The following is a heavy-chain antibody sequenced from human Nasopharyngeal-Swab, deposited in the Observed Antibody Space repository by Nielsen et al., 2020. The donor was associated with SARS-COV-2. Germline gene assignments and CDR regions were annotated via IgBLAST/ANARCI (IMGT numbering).Heavy chain of an antibody. CDR1: GYTFTSYG. V-gene: IGHV1-18*01. Sequence: ASVKVSCKASGYTFTSYGISWVRQAPGQGLEWMGWISAYNGNTNYAQKLQGRVTMTTDTSTSTAYMELRSLRSDDTAVYYCARDLRYSYGTEPFDYWGQGTLVTVSS. D-gene: IGHD5-18*01. J-gene: IGHJ4*02. CDR2: ISAYNGNT. CDR3: ARDLRYSYGTEPFDY.